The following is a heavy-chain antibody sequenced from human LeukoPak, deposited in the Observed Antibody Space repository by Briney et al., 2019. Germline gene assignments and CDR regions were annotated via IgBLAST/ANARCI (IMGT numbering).Heavy chain of an antibody. Sequence: GGSLRLSCAASGFTFGSYIMHWVRQVPGKGLVWVSRIDNDGSTTRYAESVKGRFTISRDNAKNTLYLQMNSLRVEDAAVYYCARDSDGYNFWGQGTLVTVSS. CDR2: IDNDGSTT. J-gene: IGHJ4*02. D-gene: IGHD5-24*01. V-gene: IGHV3-74*01. CDR1: GFTFGSYI. CDR3: ARDSDGYNF.